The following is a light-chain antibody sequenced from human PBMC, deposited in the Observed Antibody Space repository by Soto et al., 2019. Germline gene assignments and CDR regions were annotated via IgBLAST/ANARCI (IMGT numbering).Light chain of an antibody. Sequence: EIVLTQSPGTLSLSPGERATLSCRSSQSVSSNYLAWYQEKPGQAPRLLIYGASSRATGIPDRFSGSGSGTDFTLTITRLEPEDFALYYCQQYGHSPRTFGQGTKVDI. CDR3: QQYGHSPRT. V-gene: IGKV3-20*01. CDR2: GAS. CDR1: QSVSSNY. J-gene: IGKJ1*01.